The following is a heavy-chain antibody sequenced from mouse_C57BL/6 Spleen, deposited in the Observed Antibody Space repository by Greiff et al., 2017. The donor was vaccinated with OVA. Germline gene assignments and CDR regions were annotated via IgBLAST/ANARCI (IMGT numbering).Heavy chain of an antibody. CDR3: ARGWDGPLFDY. V-gene: IGHV1-64*01. D-gene: IGHD4-1*01. J-gene: IGHJ2*01. CDR2: IHPNSGST. Sequence: QVQLQQPGAELVKPGASVKLSCKASGYTFTSYWMHWVKQRPGQGLEWIGMIHPNSGSTNYNEKFKSKATLTVDKASSTAYMQLSSLTSEDSAVYYCARGWDGPLFDYWGQGTTLTVSS. CDR1: GYTFTSYW.